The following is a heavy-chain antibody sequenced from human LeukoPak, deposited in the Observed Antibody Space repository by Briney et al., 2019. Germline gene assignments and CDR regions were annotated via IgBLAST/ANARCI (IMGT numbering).Heavy chain of an antibody. J-gene: IGHJ6*02. CDR2: INHSGST. CDR3: ARGVYSYYYYGMDV. Sequence: SETLSLTCAVYGGSFSGYYWSWIRQPPGKGLEWIGEINHSGSTNYNPSLKSRVTISVDTSKNQFSLKLSSVTAADTAVYYCARGVYSYYYYGMDVWGQGTTGTVSS. CDR1: GGSFSGYY. D-gene: IGHD4-11*01. V-gene: IGHV4-34*01.